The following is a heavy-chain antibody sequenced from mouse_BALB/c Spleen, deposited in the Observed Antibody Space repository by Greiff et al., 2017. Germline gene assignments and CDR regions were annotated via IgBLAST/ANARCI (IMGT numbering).Heavy chain of an antibody. Sequence: EVKLEESGGGLVQPGGSRKLSCAASGFTFSSFGMHWVRQAPEKGLEWVAYISSGSSTIYYADTVKGRFTISRDNPKNTLFLQMSSLRSEDTAMYYCARSGYGNYPYYFDYWGQGTTLTVSS. CDR1: GFTFSSFG. J-gene: IGHJ2*01. D-gene: IGHD2-10*02. V-gene: IGHV5-17*02. CDR3: ARSGYGNYPYYFDY. CDR2: ISSGSSTI.